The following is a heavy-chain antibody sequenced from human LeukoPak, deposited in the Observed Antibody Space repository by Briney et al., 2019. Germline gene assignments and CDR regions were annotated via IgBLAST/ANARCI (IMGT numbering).Heavy chain of an antibody. D-gene: IGHD3-22*01. CDR3: ARGHYDSSGEIDY. V-gene: IGHV1-69*13. Sequence: SVKVSCKASGGTFSSYAISWVRQAPGQGLEWMGGIIPIFGTANYAQKFQGRVTITADESTSTAYMELSSLRSEDTAVYYCARGHYDSSGEIDYWGQGTLVTVSS. CDR1: GGTFSSYA. CDR2: IIPIFGTA. J-gene: IGHJ4*02.